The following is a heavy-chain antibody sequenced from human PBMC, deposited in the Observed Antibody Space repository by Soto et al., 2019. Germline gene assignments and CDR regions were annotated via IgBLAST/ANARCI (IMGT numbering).Heavy chain of an antibody. V-gene: IGHV3-30*18. Sequence: QVQLVESGGGVVQPGRSLRLSCAASGFTFSNYGMHWVRQAPGKGLEWVAVMSYDGSNKHYADSVKGRFTISRDNSKNTLYLHLSSLRAEDTAVYYCAKDILFRGVSASHYFDYWSQGSLVTVSS. D-gene: IGHD3-10*01. CDR3: AKDILFRGVSASHYFDY. J-gene: IGHJ4*02. CDR2: MSYDGSNK. CDR1: GFTFSNYG.